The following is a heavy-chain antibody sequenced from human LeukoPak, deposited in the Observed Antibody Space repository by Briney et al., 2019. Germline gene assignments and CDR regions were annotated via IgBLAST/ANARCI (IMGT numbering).Heavy chain of an antibody. CDR3: ARTRGSGSYLDY. V-gene: IGHV3-11*01. J-gene: IGHJ4*02. Sequence: GGSLRLSCAASGFTFSSYWMSWIRQAPGKGLEWVSYISSSGSTIYYADSVKGRFTISRDNAKNSLYLQMNSLRAEDTAVYYCARTRGSGSYLDYWGQGTLVTVSS. D-gene: IGHD3-10*01. CDR2: ISSSGSTI. CDR1: GFTFSSYW.